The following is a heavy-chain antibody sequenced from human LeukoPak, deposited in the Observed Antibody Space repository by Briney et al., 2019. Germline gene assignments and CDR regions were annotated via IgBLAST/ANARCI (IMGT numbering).Heavy chain of an antibody. D-gene: IGHD3-22*01. CDR2: ISYDGSNK. Sequence: GGSLRLSCVASGFTFSNYWMHWVRQAPGKGLEWVAVISYDGSNKYYADSVKGRFTISRDNSKNTLYLQMNSLRAEDTAVYYCAKGYYDYYDSSGSEPFFDYWGQGTLVTVSS. CDR3: AKGYYDYYDSSGSEPFFDY. V-gene: IGHV3-30*18. J-gene: IGHJ4*02. CDR1: GFTFSNYW.